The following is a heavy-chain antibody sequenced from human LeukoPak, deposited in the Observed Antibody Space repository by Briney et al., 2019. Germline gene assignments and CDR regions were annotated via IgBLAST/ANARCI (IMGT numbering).Heavy chain of an antibody. V-gene: IGHV1-69*13. J-gene: IGHJ6*02. CDR3: ARLPLRSIAVGYYGMDV. Sequence: GASVKVSCTASGGTFSSYAISWARQAPGQGLEWMGGIIPIFGTANYAQKFQGRVTITADESTSTAYMELSSLRSEDTAVYYCARLPLRSIAVGYYGMDVWGQGTTVTVSS. D-gene: IGHD6-6*01. CDR2: IIPIFGTA. CDR1: GGTFSSYA.